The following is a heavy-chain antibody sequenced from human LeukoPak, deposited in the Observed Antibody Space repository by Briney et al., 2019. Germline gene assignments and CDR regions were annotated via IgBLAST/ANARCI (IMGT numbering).Heavy chain of an antibody. CDR2: IYYSGST. V-gene: IGHV4-59*12. J-gene: IGHJ1*01. CDR3: ARDSGPKEFQH. Sequence: PSETLSLTCTVSGGSISSYYWSWIRQPPGKGLEWIGYIYYSGSTYYNPSLKSRVTISVDTSKNQFSLKLSSVTAADTAVYYCARDSGPKEFQHWGQGTLVTVSS. CDR1: GGSISSYY.